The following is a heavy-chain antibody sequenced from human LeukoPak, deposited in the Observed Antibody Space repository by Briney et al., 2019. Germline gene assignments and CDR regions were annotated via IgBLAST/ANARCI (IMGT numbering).Heavy chain of an antibody. V-gene: IGHV3-21*01. CDR3: ARGRYNSRIFDY. Sequence: GGSLRLSCVASGCTFSNYNMNWVRQAPGKGLEWVWFMSSSSSYIYYADSVKSRLTISRDKAKKPLYLQMNTLSAEDTAVFYCARGRYNSRIFDYWGQGTLVTVSS. D-gene: IGHD2/OR15-2a*01. CDR2: MSSSSSYI. CDR1: GCTFSNYN. J-gene: IGHJ4*02.